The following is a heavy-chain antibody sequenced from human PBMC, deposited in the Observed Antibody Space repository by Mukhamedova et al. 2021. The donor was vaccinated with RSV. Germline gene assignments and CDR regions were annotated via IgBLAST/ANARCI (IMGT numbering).Heavy chain of an antibody. D-gene: IGHD3-16*01. CDR3: ARGNNGGDSLFDY. Sequence: ISHISSSAATIHYADSVKGRFTISRDNAKSSLYLQLNSLRDEDTAVYYCARGNNGGDSLFDYWGQGTRVTVSS. CDR2: ISSSAATI. J-gene: IGHJ4*02. V-gene: IGHV3-48*03.